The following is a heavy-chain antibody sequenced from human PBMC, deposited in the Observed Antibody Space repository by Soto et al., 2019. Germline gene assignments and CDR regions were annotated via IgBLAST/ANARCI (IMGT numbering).Heavy chain of an antibody. J-gene: IGHJ4*02. V-gene: IGHV3-23*01. CDR1: GLTFRDCG. D-gene: IGHD4-17*01. CDR2: IIGIGDKE. Sequence: EVQIFDAGRGLVQPWGSLRLSCAAYGLTFRDCGMSWFRQAPGKGLEWLSVIIGIGDKEYYADSVRGRFTISRDNSKNTLYLQLNDRGAEYKSIYYCGKDYDYGASLPFDYWGQGTLVTVSS. CDR3: GKDYDYGASLPFDY.